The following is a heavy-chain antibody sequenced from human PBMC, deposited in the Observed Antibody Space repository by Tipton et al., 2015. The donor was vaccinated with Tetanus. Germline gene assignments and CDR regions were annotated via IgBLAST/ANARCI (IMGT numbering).Heavy chain of an antibody. CDR2: IYESGDT. Sequence: TLSLTCTVSSGSIRGGTFYWGWIRQPPGKGLEWIGSIYESGDTYYIPSLKSRVTISGDTSKNQFSLNLNSMAAADTGVYYCARHQSGYFTPFDYWGQGNLVTVSS. J-gene: IGHJ4*02. CDR3: ARHQSGYFTPFDY. V-gene: IGHV4-39*01. D-gene: IGHD3-3*01. CDR1: SGSIRGGTFY.